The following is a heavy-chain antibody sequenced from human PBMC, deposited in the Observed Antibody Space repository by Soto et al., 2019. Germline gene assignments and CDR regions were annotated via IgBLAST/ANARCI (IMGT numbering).Heavy chain of an antibody. V-gene: IGHV3-23*01. CDR2: ISGSGGST. CDR3: AKRYYDFWSGYTLLFDY. CDR1: GFTFSSYA. Sequence: GGSLRLSCASSGFTFSSYAMSWVRQAPGKGLEWVSAISGSGGSTYYADSVKGRFTISRDNSKNTLYLQMNSLRAEDTAVYYCAKRYYDFWSGYTLLFDYWGQGTLVTVSS. J-gene: IGHJ4*02. D-gene: IGHD3-3*01.